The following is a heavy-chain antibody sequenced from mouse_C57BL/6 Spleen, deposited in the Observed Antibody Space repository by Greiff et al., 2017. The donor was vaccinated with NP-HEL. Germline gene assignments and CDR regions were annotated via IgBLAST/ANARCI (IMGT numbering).Heavy chain of an antibody. CDR1: GYTFTDYY. D-gene: IGHD2-1*01. Sequence: VQLKQSGPELVKPGASVKISCKASGYTFTDYYMNWVKQSHGKSLEWIGDINPNNGGTSYNQKFKGKATLTVDKSSSTAYMELRSLTSEDSAVYYCVYGNYVSFDYWGQGTTLTVSS. J-gene: IGHJ2*01. V-gene: IGHV1-26*01. CDR2: INPNNGGT. CDR3: VYGNYVSFDY.